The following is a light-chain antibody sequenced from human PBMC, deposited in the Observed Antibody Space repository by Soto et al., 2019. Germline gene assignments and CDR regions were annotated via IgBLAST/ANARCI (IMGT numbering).Light chain of an antibody. J-gene: IGKJ5*01. CDR2: AAS. CDR1: QSVTSY. V-gene: IGKV1-39*01. Sequence: DIQMTHSPSSLSASVGDRVTITCRASQSVTSYLNWYQQKPGKAPKLLIYAASSLQSGVPSRFSGSGSGTDFTLTISSLQPEDFATYYCQQSSSTPITFGQGTRLEIK. CDR3: QQSSSTPIT.